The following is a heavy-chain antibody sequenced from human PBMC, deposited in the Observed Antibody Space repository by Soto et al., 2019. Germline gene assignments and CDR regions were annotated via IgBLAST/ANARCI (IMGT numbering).Heavy chain of an antibody. V-gene: IGHV3-7*01. J-gene: IGHJ4*02. CDR1: GFTFSSYW. CDR2: IKPDGSEK. CDR3: ARFRDYFGL. D-gene: IGHD2-21*01. Sequence: PGGSLRLSCVGSGFTFSSYWMTWVRQAPGKGLEWVANIKPDGSEKNYADSVEGRFTISRDNVENSLYLQMNDLRAEDTAVYYCARFRDYFGLWGQGTLVTVSS.